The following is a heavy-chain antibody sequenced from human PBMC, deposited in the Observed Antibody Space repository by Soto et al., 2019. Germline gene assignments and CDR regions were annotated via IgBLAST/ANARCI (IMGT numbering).Heavy chain of an antibody. V-gene: IGHV1-18*01. D-gene: IGHD6-13*01. J-gene: IGHJ4*02. CDR1: GYTFTSYG. CDR2: ISAYNGNT. Sequence: ASVKVSCKASGYTFTSYGISWVRQAPGQGLEWMGWISAYNGNTNYAQKLRGRVTMTTDTSTSTAYMELRSLRSDDTAVYYCARDARISSIAAAGPNLGIWGQGTLVTVSS. CDR3: ARDARISSIAAAGPNLGI.